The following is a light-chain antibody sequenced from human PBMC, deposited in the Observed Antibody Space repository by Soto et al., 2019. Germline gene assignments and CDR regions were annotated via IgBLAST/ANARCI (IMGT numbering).Light chain of an antibody. CDR2: AAS. CDR3: QQYDNLPTWT. Sequence: DIQMTQSPSSLSASVGDRITITCQASQDITNSLNWYQQKPGKAPKLLIYAASNLEIGVPSRFRGSGSGTDFTFTISSLQPEDIATYYCQQYDNLPTWTFGQGTKVEIK. V-gene: IGKV1-33*01. J-gene: IGKJ1*01. CDR1: QDITNS.